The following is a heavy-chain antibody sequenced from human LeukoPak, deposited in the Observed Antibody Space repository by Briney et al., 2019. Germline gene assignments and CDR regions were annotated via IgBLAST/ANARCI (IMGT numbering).Heavy chain of an antibody. V-gene: IGHV1-69*13. CDR3: ARGSELNYDFWSGFGYYYYMDV. J-gene: IGHJ6*03. CDR1: GGTFSSYA. D-gene: IGHD3-3*01. Sequence: SVKVSCKASGGTFSSYAISWVRQAPGQGLEWMGGIIPIFGTANYAQKFQGRVTITADESTSTAYMELSSLRSEDTAVYCCARGSELNYDFWSGFGYYYYMDVWGKGTTVTVSS. CDR2: IIPIFGTA.